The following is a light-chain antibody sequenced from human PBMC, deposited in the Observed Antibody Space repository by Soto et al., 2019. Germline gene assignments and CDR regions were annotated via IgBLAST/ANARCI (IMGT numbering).Light chain of an antibody. J-gene: IGLJ2*01. V-gene: IGLV2-14*01. CDR3: SSYSSSSTLLL. Sequence: QSALTQPASVSGSPGQSITISCTGTSSDIGTYNYVSWYQHHPGKVPKLMIYDVSNRPSGVSNRFSGSKSGNTASLTISGLQAEDEADHYCSSYSSSSTLLLFGGGTKVTVL. CDR1: SSDIGTYNY. CDR2: DVS.